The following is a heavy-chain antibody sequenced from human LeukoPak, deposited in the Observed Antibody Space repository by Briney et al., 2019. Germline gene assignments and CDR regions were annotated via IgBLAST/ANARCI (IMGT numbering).Heavy chain of an antibody. D-gene: IGHD2/OR15-2a*01. V-gene: IGHV3-33*01. Sequence: GGSLRLSCAASGFIFSNYGMHWVRQAPGKGLEWVALIWYDGSNKYYTDSVKGRLTISRDNSKNTLYLQMNSLRAEDTAVYYCAREGPRGNSQFDYWGQGTLVTVSS. CDR1: GFIFSNYG. CDR3: AREGPRGNSQFDY. J-gene: IGHJ4*02. CDR2: IWYDGSNK.